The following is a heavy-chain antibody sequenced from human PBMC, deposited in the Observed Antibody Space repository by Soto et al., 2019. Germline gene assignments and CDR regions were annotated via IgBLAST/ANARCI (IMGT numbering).Heavy chain of an antibody. V-gene: IGHV1-2*04. CDR3: AKDTYYYSSSGYYVFDS. J-gene: IGHJ4*02. CDR2: INPNSGGT. D-gene: IGHD3-22*01. CDR1: GYTFTGYY. Sequence: GASVKVSCKASGYTFTGYYMHWVRQAPGQGLEWMGWINPNSGGTNYAQKFQGWVTMTRDTVYLQMNSLRAEDTAVYYCAKDTYYYSSSGYYVFDSWGQGTLVTVSS.